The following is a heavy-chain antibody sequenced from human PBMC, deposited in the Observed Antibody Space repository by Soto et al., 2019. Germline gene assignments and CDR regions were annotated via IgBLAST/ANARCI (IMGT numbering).Heavy chain of an antibody. V-gene: IGHV3-74*01. D-gene: IGHD6-6*01. J-gene: IGHJ3*02. CDR3: ARCSSPLTGDDAFDI. CDR1: GFTFSSYW. CDR2: INSDGSST. Sequence: GGSLRLSCAASGFTFSSYWMHWVRQAPGKGLVWVSRINSDGSSTSYADSVKGQFTISRDKAKNTLYLQMNSLRAEDTAVYYCARCSSPLTGDDAFDIWGQGTMVTVSS.